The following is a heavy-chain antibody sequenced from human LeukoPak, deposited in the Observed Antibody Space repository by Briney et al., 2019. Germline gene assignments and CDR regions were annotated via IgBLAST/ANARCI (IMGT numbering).Heavy chain of an antibody. CDR2: ISMSSSYM. CDR3: ARDGRVSSSAMDV. Sequence: GGSLRLSCVASGFRFSGYAMKWVRQAPGKGLEWVSCISMSSSYMYYADSVKGRFTISRDNAKNSLYLQMNSLRAEDTAIYYCARDGRVSSSAMDVWGKGTTVTVSS. J-gene: IGHJ6*04. V-gene: IGHV3-21*04. CDR1: GFRFSGYA. D-gene: IGHD2-8*01.